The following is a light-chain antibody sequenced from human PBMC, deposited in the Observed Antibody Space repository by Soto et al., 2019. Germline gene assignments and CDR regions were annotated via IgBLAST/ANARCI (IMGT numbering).Light chain of an antibody. CDR2: DAS. V-gene: IGKV1-33*01. CDR1: RDISVY. J-gene: IGKJ2*01. Sequence: DIQMTQSPSSLSASVGDRVTITCQASRDISVYLNWYQQKPGRPPKLLVFDASNLQTGVPSRFXGSGSGTHFTFTISSLQPEDIATYYCQQYDNLPPYTFGQGTKVEI. CDR3: QQYDNLPPYT.